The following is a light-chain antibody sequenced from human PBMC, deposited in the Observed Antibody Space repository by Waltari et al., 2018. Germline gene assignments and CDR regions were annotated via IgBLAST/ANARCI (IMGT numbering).Light chain of an antibody. J-gene: IGLJ3*02. V-gene: IGLV1-47*01. Sequence: SVLTQPPSASGTPGQTVTIPCSGSSSNIGGNFVYWYQQLPGMAPQRLIYTNNQRPSGVPDRFSGSKSGTSASLAISGLRSDDEAEYYCAAWDDNLTGPLFGGGTKVTVL. CDR3: AAWDDNLTGPL. CDR2: TNN. CDR1: SSNIGGNF.